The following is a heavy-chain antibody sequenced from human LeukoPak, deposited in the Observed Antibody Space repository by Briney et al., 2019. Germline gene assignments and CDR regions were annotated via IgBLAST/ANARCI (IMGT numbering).Heavy chain of an antibody. CDR1: GVSISSGDNY. Sequence: SETLSLTCNVSGVSISSGDNYWNWIRQHPGKGLEWIGYISYSGTTYYHPSLKGRLTISVDTSKNQCSLQLTSVTAADTAVYYCAKGGGSSWHNYFNHWGQGALVTVSS. CDR3: AKGGGSSWHNYFNH. D-gene: IGHD6-13*01. V-gene: IGHV4-31*03. J-gene: IGHJ4*02. CDR2: ISYSGTT.